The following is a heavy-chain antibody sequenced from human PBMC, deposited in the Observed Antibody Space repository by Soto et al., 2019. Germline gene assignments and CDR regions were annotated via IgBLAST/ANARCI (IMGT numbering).Heavy chain of an antibody. Sequence: HLVASGGGLVQPGGSLRLSCAASGFTFNDHYMDWVRQAPGKGLEWVARSKNRGQGFTIEYAASLKGRFTISRDDSANSLYLQMNSLETDDTAVYYGTVCSEGACYWGRGILVTVSS. CDR1: GFTFNDHY. J-gene: IGHJ2*01. D-gene: IGHD2-15*01. CDR3: TVCSEGACY. CDR2: SKNRGQGFTI. V-gene: IGHV3-72*01.